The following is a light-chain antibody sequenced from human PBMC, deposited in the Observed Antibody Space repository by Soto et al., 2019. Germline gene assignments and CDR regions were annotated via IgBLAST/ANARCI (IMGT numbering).Light chain of an antibody. Sequence: EIVLTQSPVTLSLSPGERATLSCRASQSVSSSYLAWYQQKPGQAPRLLIYGASSRATGIPDRFSGSGSGTDFTLTISRLEPEDFAVYYCQQYGSSPRTFGHGTKVDNK. V-gene: IGKV3-20*01. CDR2: GAS. J-gene: IGKJ1*01. CDR1: QSVSSSY. CDR3: QQYGSSPRT.